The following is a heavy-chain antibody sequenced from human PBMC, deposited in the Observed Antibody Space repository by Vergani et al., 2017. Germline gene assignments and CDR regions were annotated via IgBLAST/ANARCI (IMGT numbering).Heavy chain of an antibody. CDR1: GYTFTSYG. D-gene: IGHD4-23*01. J-gene: IGHJ5*02. CDR2: ISAYNGNT. V-gene: IGHV1-18*01. Sequence: QVQLVQSGAEVKKPGASVKVSCKASGYTFTSYGISWVRQAPGQGLEWMGWISAYNGNTNYAQKLQGRVTMTTDTSTSTAYMELRSLRADDTAVSYCARDLNAYGGKDWFDPWGQGTLVTVSS. CDR3: ARDLNAYGGKDWFDP.